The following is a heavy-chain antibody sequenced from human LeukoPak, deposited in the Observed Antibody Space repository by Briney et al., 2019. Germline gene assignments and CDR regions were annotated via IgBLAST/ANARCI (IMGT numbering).Heavy chain of an antibody. CDR2: ISGSGGST. V-gene: IGHV3-23*01. Sequence: GGSLRLSCAASGFTFSSYAMSWVRQAPGKGLEWVSAISGSGGSTYYADSVKGRFTISRDNSKNTLYLQMNSLRAEDTAVYYCARGVKIRGQLVLYYFDYWGQGTLVTVSS. D-gene: IGHD6-13*01. J-gene: IGHJ4*02. CDR1: GFTFSSYA. CDR3: ARGVKIRGQLVLYYFDY.